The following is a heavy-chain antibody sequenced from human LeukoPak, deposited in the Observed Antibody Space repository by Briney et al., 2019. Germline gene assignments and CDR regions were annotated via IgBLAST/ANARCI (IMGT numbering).Heavy chain of an antibody. V-gene: IGHV4-34*01. Sequence: SETLSLTCAVSGGSFSGHYWNWIRQPPGKGLEWIGEINHGGSTNYNPSLKSRVTISVDTSQKQFSLRLSSVTAADTAVYYCARDGGQVVTANYSFDYWGQGILVTVSS. CDR2: INHGGST. CDR3: ARDGGQVVTANYSFDY. J-gene: IGHJ4*02. CDR1: GGSFSGHY. D-gene: IGHD2-21*02.